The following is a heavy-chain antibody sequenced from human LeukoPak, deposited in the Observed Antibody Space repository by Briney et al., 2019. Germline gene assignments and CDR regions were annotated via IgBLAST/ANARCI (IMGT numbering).Heavy chain of an antibody. D-gene: IGHD2-8*01. V-gene: IGHV1-18*01. Sequence: ASVKVSCKVSGYTFTSYGISWVRQAPGQGLEWMGWISAYNGNTNYAQKLQGRVTMTTDTSTSTAYMELRSLRSEDTAVYYCARGRKYCTNGVCYLLGYYYYMDVWGKGTTVTVSS. J-gene: IGHJ6*03. CDR2: ISAYNGNT. CDR1: GYTFTSYG. CDR3: ARGRKYCTNGVCYLLGYYYYMDV.